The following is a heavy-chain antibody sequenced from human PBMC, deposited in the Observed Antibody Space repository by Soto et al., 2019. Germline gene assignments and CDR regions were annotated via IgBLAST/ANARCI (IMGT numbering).Heavy chain of an antibody. Sequence: QPGGSLRLSCAASGFTFSSYGMHWVRQAPGKGLEWVAVIWYDGSNKYYADSVKGRFTISRDNFKNTLYLQMNSLRAEDTAVYYCATQSSMVRGVNVSWYYYYGMDVWGRGTTVTVSS. CDR2: IWYDGSNK. V-gene: IGHV3-33*01. J-gene: IGHJ6*02. CDR3: ATQSSMVRGVNVSWYYYYGMDV. CDR1: GFTFSSYG. D-gene: IGHD3-10*01.